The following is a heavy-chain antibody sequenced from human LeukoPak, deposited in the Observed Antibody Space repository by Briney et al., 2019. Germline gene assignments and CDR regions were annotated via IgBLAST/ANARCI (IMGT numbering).Heavy chain of an antibody. CDR3: ARARGGSYYSVDY. J-gene: IGHJ4*02. CDR1: GFTFSSYS. CDR2: ISSSSSYI. V-gene: IGHV3-21*01. Sequence: GGSLRLSCAASGFTFSSYSMNWVRQAPGKGLEWVSSISSSSSYIYYADSVKGRFTISRDNAKNSLYLQMNSLRAEDTAVYYCARARGGSYYSVDYWGQGTLVTVSS. D-gene: IGHD1-26*01.